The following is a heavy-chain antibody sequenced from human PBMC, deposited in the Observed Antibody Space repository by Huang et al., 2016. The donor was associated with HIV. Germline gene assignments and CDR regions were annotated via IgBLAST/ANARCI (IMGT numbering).Heavy chain of an antibody. Sequence: QLRESGPGLVTPSETLSLTCSAPGTSMTSCTFYWGWFRQPPGRGMEWIGSVYFLGNTYNNPTLKSRVTISIDTANKQYSMRLTSVTAADTAVYFCAREVRSVDTDRPDGYYYRGLDVWGQGTTVIVSS. CDR2: VYFLGNT. CDR3: AREVRSVDTDRPDGYYYRGLDV. CDR1: GTSMTSCTFY. J-gene: IGHJ6*02. V-gene: IGHV4-39*02. D-gene: IGHD2-2*03.